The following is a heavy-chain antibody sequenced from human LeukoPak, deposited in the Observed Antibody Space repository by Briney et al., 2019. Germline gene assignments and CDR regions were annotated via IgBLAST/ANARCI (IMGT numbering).Heavy chain of an antibody. D-gene: IGHD1-26*01. V-gene: IGHV5-51*01. CDR3: ARQESGSYLGDAFDI. J-gene: IGHJ3*02. Sequence: PGESLKICCMGSGYIFTSYWIGWVRQMGGKGLGWVGIIFPGASTTSYSPSSQRQVTISADKSISTASLPWSSLKASDTAMYYCARQESGSYLGDAFDIWGPGTMVTVSS. CDR2: IFPGASTT. CDR1: GYIFTSYW.